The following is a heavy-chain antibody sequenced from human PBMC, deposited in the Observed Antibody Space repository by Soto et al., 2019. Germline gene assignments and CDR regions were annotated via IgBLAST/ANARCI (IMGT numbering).Heavy chain of an antibody. V-gene: IGHV1-18*01. CDR2: ISAYNGNT. Sequence: VAPLKVSCKASGYTFTSHCLSWPRQAPGQGLEWMGWISAYNGNTNYAQKLQGRVTMTTDTSTSTAYMELRSLRSDDTAVYYCAREGATVVSSAWFDPWGQGTLVPGSS. CDR3: AREGATVVSSAWFDP. CDR1: GYTFTSHC. D-gene: IGHD4-4*01. J-gene: IGHJ5*02.